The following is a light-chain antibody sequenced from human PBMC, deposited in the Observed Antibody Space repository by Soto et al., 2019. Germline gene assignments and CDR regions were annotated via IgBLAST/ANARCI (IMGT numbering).Light chain of an antibody. Sequence: DIVMTQSPDSLAVSLGERATINCKSSQSVLYSSNNKNYLAWYQQKPGQPPKLLIYWASTRESGVPDRFSGSGSGTDCTLTIISLQAEDVAVYYCQQYSSTPPTFGQGPKLEIK. CDR2: WAS. CDR3: QQYSSTPPT. J-gene: IGKJ2*01. V-gene: IGKV4-1*01. CDR1: QSVLYSSNNKNY.